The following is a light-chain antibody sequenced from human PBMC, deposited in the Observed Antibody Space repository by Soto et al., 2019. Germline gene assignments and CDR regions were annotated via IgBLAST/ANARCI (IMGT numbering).Light chain of an antibody. CDR1: SSDVGGYNY. CDR3: SSYTISSAPVL. J-gene: IGLJ2*01. CDR2: DVS. Sequence: QSALTQPASVSGSPGQSITISCTGSSSDVGGYNYVSWYQQHPGQAPKLMIYDVSHRPLGVSNRFSGSKSGNTASLTISGLQAEDEADYYCSSYTISSAPVLFGGGTKLTVL. V-gene: IGLV2-14*03.